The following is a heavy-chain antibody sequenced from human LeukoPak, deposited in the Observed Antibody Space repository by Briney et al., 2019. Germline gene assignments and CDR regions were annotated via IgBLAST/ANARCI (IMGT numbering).Heavy chain of an antibody. Sequence: SQTLSLTWAISGDSGSGNSVAWNSIRQPPSRVLKWLGRTYYRSKWYNDYAVSVRSRITINTDTSKIQFSLQLNSVPPEDTAVYYCARGQYSAHDYWGQGTLVTVFS. CDR3: ARGQYSAHDY. CDR2: TYYRSKWYN. D-gene: IGHD4-11*01. J-gene: IGHJ4*02. CDR1: GDSGSGNSVA. V-gene: IGHV6-1*01.